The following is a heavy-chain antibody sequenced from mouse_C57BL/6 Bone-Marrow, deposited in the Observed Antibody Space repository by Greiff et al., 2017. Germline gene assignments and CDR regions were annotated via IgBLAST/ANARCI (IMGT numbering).Heavy chain of an antibody. CDR2: IFPGSGST. V-gene: IGHV1-56*01. CDR3: ARWEYDYDLAWFAY. J-gene: IGHJ3*01. D-gene: IGHD2-4*01. Sequence: QVQLQQPGPELVRPGASVKISCKAPGYTFTSHWMQWVRQRPGQGLEWIGEIFPGSGSTYYNEKFKGKATLTVDTSSSTDYMRLSTLASEDSAVYCCARWEYDYDLAWFAYWGQGTLVTVAA. CDR1: GYTFTSHW.